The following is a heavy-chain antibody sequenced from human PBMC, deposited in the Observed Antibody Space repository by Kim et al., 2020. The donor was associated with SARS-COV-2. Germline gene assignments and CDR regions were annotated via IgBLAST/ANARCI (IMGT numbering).Heavy chain of an antibody. Sequence: SETLSLTCTVSDGSVSSGNYYWSWIRQPPGKGLEWIGYIYYSGSTNYNPSLKSRVTISVDTSKNQFSVKLSSVTAADTAVYYCARDGGYIDLWGRGTLVTVSS. CDR2: IYYSGST. V-gene: IGHV4-61*01. CDR3: ARDGGYIDL. CDR1: DGSVSSGNYY. D-gene: IGHD3-16*01. J-gene: IGHJ2*01.